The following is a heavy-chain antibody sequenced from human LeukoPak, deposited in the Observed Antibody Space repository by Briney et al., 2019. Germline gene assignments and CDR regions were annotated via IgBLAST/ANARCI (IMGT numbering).Heavy chain of an antibody. CDR2: INPNSGGT. V-gene: IGHV1-2*02. J-gene: IGHJ5*02. D-gene: IGHD6-6*01. Sequence: ASVNVSCKASGYTFTGYYMHWVRQAPGQGLEWMGWINPNSGGTNYAQKFQGRVTMTRDTSISTADMELSRLRSDDTAVYYCARGSVYSSSSGFDPWGQGTLVTVSS. CDR3: ARGSVYSSSSGFDP. CDR1: GYTFTGYY.